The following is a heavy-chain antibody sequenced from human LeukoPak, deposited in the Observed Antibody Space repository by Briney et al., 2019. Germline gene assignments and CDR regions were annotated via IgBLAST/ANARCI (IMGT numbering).Heavy chain of an antibody. CDR2: ISSSSNTI. Sequence: GGSLRLSCAASGFTFSSYTMNWVRQAPGKGLEWVSYISSSSNTIYYADSVKGRFTISRDSAKNSLYLQMNSLRAEDTAVYYCARWALYYNYYMDVWGKGTTVTVSS. J-gene: IGHJ6*03. V-gene: IGHV3-48*01. D-gene: IGHD3-10*01. CDR3: ARWALYYNYYMDV. CDR1: GFTFSSYT.